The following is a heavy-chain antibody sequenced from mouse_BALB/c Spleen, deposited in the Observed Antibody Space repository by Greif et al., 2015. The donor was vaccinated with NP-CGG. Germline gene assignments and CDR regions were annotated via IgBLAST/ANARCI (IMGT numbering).Heavy chain of an antibody. CDR1: GYTFTDYN. CDR3: ARVGNAWFAY. D-gene: IGHD2-1*01. V-gene: IGHV1-18*01. CDR2: INPNNGGT. J-gene: IGHJ3*01. Sequence: EVQLQQSGPELVKPGASVKIPCKASGYTFTDYNMDWVKQSHGKSLEWIGDINPNNGGTIYNQKFKGKATLTVDKSSSTAYMELRSLTSEDTAVYYCARVGNAWFAYWGQGTLVTVSA.